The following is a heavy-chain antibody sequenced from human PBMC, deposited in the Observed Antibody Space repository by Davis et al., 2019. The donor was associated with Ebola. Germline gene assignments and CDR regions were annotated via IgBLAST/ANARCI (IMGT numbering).Heavy chain of an antibody. CDR2: IDPSDSYT. CDR3: ASQYCSGGACYPLGS. D-gene: IGHD2-15*01. CDR1: GYSFPSYW. J-gene: IGHJ5*02. V-gene: IGHV5-10-1*01. Sequence: GESLKISCKGSGYSFPSYWITWVRQMPGKGLEWMGRIDPSDSYTNYNPSFQGHVSISADKSLSTAYLQWSSLRASDTAMYYCASQYCSGGACYPLGSWGQGTLVTVSS.